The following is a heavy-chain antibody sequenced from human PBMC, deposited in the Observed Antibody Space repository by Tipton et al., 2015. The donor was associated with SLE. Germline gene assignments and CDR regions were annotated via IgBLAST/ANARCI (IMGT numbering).Heavy chain of an antibody. V-gene: IGHV3-53*05. CDR1: GFTVSSNY. CDR2: IYGGGST. D-gene: IGHD2-15*01. CDR3: ARGECSGGSCFDF. Sequence: SLRLSCAASGFTVSSNYMSWVRQAPGKGLEWVSVIYGGGSTYYADPVKGRFTISRDNSKNTLYLQMNSLRAEDTAVYFCARGECSGGSCFDFWGQGTLVTVSS. J-gene: IGHJ4*02.